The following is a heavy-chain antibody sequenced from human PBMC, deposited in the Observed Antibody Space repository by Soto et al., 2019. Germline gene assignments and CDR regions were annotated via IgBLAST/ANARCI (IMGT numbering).Heavy chain of an antibody. J-gene: IGHJ6*02. CDR3: ARDYVVVVAAHYYYGMDF. CDR2: ISSSSSYI. Sequence: EVQLVESGGGLVKPGGSLRLSCAASGFTFSSYSMNWVRQAPGKGLEWVSSISSSSSYIYYADSVKGRFTISRDNAKNSLYLQMNSLRAEDTAVYYCARDYVVVVAAHYYYGMDFWGQGTTVTVSS. CDR1: GFTFSSYS. V-gene: IGHV3-21*01. D-gene: IGHD2-15*01.